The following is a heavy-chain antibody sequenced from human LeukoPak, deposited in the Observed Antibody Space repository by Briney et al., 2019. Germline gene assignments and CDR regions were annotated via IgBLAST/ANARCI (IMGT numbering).Heavy chain of an antibody. D-gene: IGHD6-13*01. J-gene: IGHJ4*02. CDR2: ISGNGGRT. CDR3: AKAHSISWPYAFDS. CDR1: GFTFSNYA. Sequence: GGSLRLSCAVSGFTFSNYAMAWVRQAPGKGLEWVSAISGNGGRTYSADSVQGRFTISRDNSKNTVYLQMDNLRAEDSAMYYCAKAHSISWPYAFDSWGQGTLVTASS. V-gene: IGHV3-23*01.